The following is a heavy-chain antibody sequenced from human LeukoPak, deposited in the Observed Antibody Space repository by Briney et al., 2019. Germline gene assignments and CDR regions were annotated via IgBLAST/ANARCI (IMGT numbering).Heavy chain of an antibody. CDR1: GFTFDDYG. CDR3: ARVLDFDAFDI. V-gene: IGHV3-20*04. Sequence: GGSLRLSCAASGFTFDDYGLSWVRQAPGKGLEWVSTINWNGGSTGYADSVKGRFTISRDNAKNSLYLQMNSLRAEDTAVYYCARVLDFDAFDIWGQGTMVTVSS. J-gene: IGHJ3*02. D-gene: IGHD3-3*01. CDR2: INWNGGST.